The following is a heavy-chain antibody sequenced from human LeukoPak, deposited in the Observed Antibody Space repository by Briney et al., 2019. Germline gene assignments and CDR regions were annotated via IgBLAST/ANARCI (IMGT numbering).Heavy chain of an antibody. D-gene: IGHD6-13*01. V-gene: IGHV3-23*01. CDR1: GFTFSSYA. J-gene: IGHJ4*02. CDR2: VSGSGGST. Sequence: GGSLRLSCAASGFTFSSYAMSWVRQAPGKGLEWVSAVSGSGGSTYYADSVKGRFTISRDNSKNTLYLQMNSLRAEDTAVYYCAKVRNEYSSSWYLGLVDYWGQGTLVTVSS. CDR3: AKVRNEYSSSWYLGLVDY.